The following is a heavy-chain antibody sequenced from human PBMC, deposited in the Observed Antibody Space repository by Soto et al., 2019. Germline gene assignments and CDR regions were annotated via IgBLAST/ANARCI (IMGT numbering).Heavy chain of an antibody. Sequence: EVQLVESGGGLVQPGGSLRLSCAASGFTFYSYWMSWVRQAPGKRPEWVANIKEDGSEKNYVGSVKGRFTISRDNARNSLYLEMNSLRAEDTAVYYCARGGAVAGIGYWGQGTLVTVSS. J-gene: IGHJ4*02. CDR2: IKEDGSEK. CDR1: GFTFYSYW. CDR3: ARGGAVAGIGY. V-gene: IGHV3-7*01. D-gene: IGHD6-19*01.